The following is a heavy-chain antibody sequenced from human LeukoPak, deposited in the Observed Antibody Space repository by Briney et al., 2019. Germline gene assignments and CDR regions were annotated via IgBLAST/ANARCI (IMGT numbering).Heavy chain of an antibody. CDR2: INPNSGGT. CDR1: GYTFTGYY. Sequence: ASVKVSCKASGYTFTGYYMHWVRQAPGQGPEWMGRINPNSGGTNYAQKFQGRVTMTRDTSISTAYMEMSRLRSDDTTVYYCARGELVGLGATSAGWFDPWGQGTLVTVSS. D-gene: IGHD1-26*01. J-gene: IGHJ5*02. V-gene: IGHV1-2*06. CDR3: ARGELVGLGATSAGWFDP.